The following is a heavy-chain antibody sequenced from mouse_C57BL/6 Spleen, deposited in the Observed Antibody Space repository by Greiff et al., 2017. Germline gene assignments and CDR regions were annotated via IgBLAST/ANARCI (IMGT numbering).Heavy chain of an antibody. CDR1: GFTFSDYG. D-gene: IGHD3-2*02. Sequence: EVQGVESGGGLVKPGGSLKLSCAASGFTFSDYGMHWVRQAPEKGLEWVAYISSGSSTIYYADTVKGRFTISRDNAKNTLYLQMTSLRSEDTAIYYCARGQLRLQAWFAYWGQGTLVTVSA. J-gene: IGHJ3*01. CDR2: ISSGSSTI. V-gene: IGHV5-17*01. CDR3: ARGQLRLQAWFAY.